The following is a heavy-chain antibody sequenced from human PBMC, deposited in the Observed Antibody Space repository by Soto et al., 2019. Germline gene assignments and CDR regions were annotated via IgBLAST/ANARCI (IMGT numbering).Heavy chain of an antibody. CDR2: IIPIFGTA. D-gene: IGHD3-10*01. CDR3: ARSGSYYGSFDY. Sequence: QVQLVQSGAEVKKPVSSVKVSCKASGGTFSSYAISWVRQAPGQGLEWMGGIIPIFGTANYAQKFQGRVTITADESTSTADMELSSMRSEDTAVYYCARSGSYYGSFDYWGQGTMVTGSS. V-gene: IGHV1-69*01. J-gene: IGHJ4*02. CDR1: GGTFSSYA.